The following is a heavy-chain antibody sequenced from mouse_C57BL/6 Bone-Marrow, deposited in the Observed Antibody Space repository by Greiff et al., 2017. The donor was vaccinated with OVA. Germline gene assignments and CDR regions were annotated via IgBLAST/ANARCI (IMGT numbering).Heavy chain of an antibody. J-gene: IGHJ4*01. Sequence: VKLMESGAELVRPGASVKLSCKASGYTFTSYGISWVKQRPGQGLEWIGEIYTRSGNTYYNEKVKGKATLTADNSSSTAYMELRSLTTEYSAVYFLARGSFYAMDYWGQGTSVTVSS. CDR1: GYTFTSYG. V-gene: IGHV1-81*01. CDR2: IYTRSGNT. CDR3: ARGSFYAMDY. D-gene: IGHD1-1*02.